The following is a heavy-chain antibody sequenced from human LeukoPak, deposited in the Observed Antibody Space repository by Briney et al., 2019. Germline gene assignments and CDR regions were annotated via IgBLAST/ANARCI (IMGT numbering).Heavy chain of an antibody. CDR3: ARDTVFGVVISTDYYYMDV. V-gene: IGHV1-69*01. CDR1: GGTFSGYA. D-gene: IGHD3-3*01. CDR2: IIPIFGTA. J-gene: IGHJ6*03. Sequence: ASVRVSCKASGGTFSGYAISWVRQAPGQGLEWMGGIIPIFGTANYAQKFQGRVTITADESTSTAYMELSSLRSEDTAVYYCARDTVFGVVISTDYYYMDVWGKGTTVTVSS.